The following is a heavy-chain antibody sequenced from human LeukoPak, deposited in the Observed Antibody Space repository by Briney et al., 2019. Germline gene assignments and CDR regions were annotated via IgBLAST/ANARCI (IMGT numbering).Heavy chain of an antibody. J-gene: IGHJ3*02. CDR1: GFTFSSYS. CDR2: ISSSSSYI. D-gene: IGHD2-2*01. CDR3: ARGTSSLMGAFDI. V-gene: IGHV3-21*01. Sequence: GGSLRLSCAASGFTFSSYSMNWVRQAPGKGREWVSSISSSSSYIYYADSVKGRFTLSRENAKNSLYLQMNSLRAEDTAVYYCARGTSSLMGAFDIWGEGTLVSVSS.